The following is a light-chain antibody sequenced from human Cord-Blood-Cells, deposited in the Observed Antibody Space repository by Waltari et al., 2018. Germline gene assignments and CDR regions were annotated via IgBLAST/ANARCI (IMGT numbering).Light chain of an antibody. V-gene: IGKV3D-15*01. Sequence: EIVMTQSPATLSVSPGERATLSCRASQSVSSNLAWYQQNPGQAPRLLIYGASIRATGIPARFSVSGSGTEFTLTISSLQSEDFAVYYCQQYNNWPRTFGQGTKVEIK. CDR3: QQYNNWPRT. J-gene: IGKJ1*01. CDR1: QSVSSN. CDR2: GAS.